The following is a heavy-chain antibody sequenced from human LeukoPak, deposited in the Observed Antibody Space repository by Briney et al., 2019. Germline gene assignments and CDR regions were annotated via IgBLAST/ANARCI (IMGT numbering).Heavy chain of an antibody. CDR1: GFTFSSYS. V-gene: IGHV3-21*01. J-gene: IGHJ4*02. CDR3: ARVGSESVFQIERKFDY. D-gene: IGHD3-10*01. Sequence: PGGSLRLSCAASGFTFSSYSMNWVRQAPGKGLEWVSSISSSSSYIYYADSVKGRFTISRDNAKNSLYLQMNSLRAEDTAVYYCARVGSESVFQIERKFDYWGQGTLVTVSS. CDR2: ISSSSSYI.